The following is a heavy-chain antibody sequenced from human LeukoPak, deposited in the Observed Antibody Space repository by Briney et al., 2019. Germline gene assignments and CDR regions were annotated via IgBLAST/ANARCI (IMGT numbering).Heavy chain of an antibody. D-gene: IGHD3-9*01. CDR2: MNPNSGNT. V-gene: IGHV1-8*02. CDR3: ARGRYFDDYFYYYLDV. J-gene: IGHJ6*03. Sequence: ASVKVSCKASGGTFSSYAINWVRQATGQGLEWMGWMNPNSGNTGYTQKFQGRVTMTRNTSISTAYMELSSLRSEDTAVYYCARGRYFDDYFYYYLDVWGKGTTVTISS. CDR1: GGTFSSYA.